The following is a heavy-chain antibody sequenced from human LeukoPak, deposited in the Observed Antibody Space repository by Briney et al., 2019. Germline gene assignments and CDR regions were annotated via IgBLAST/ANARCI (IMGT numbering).Heavy chain of an antibody. CDR2: IRSKANSYAT. CDR1: GFTFSGSA. Sequence: GGSLRLSCAAPGFTFSGSAIHWVRQASGKGLEWLGRIRSKANSYATAYGAWVEGRFTISRDDSKNTAYLQMNSLITEDTAVYFCTALGIAAAGMDYWGQGTLVTVSS. J-gene: IGHJ4*02. D-gene: IGHD6-13*01. CDR3: TALGIAAAGMDY. V-gene: IGHV3-73*01.